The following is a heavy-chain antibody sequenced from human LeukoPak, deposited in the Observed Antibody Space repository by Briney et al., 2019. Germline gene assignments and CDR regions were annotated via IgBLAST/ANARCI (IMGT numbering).Heavy chain of an antibody. V-gene: IGHV4-38-2*01. Sequence: SETLSLTCAVSGYSISSGYYWGWIRQPPGKGLEWIGSIYHSGSTYYNPSLKSRVTISVGTSKNQFSLKLSSVTAADTAVYYCARAGLSMVRGVIIDYWGQGTLVTVSS. J-gene: IGHJ4*02. CDR2: IYHSGST. D-gene: IGHD3-10*01. CDR1: GYSISSGYY. CDR3: ARAGLSMVRGVIIDY.